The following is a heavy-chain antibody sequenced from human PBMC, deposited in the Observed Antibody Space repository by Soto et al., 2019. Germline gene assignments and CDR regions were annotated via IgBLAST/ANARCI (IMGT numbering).Heavy chain of an antibody. Sequence: QVQLVESGGGVVQPGRSLRLSCAASGFTFSSYGMHWVRQAPGKGLEWVAVIWYDGSNKYYADSVKGRFTISRDNSKNTLYLQMNSLRAEDTAVYYCARAPGIAVAGTRKEYYYYGMDVWGQGTTVTVSS. D-gene: IGHD6-19*01. J-gene: IGHJ6*02. CDR2: IWYDGSNK. CDR1: GFTFSSYG. V-gene: IGHV3-33*01. CDR3: ARAPGIAVAGTRKEYYYYGMDV.